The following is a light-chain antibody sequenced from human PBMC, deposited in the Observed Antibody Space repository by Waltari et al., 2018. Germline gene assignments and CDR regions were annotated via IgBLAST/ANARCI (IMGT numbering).Light chain of an antibody. Sequence: DIQMTQSPSTLSASVGDRVTISCRASQSVGTWLAWYQQKPGKAPKLLIYMASTLESGVPSRVSGSGSGTEFTLTISSLQPDDFATYSCQQYSSFSTFGQGTKL. V-gene: IGKV1-5*03. J-gene: IGKJ2*01. CDR2: MAS. CDR3: QQYSSFST. CDR1: QSVGTW.